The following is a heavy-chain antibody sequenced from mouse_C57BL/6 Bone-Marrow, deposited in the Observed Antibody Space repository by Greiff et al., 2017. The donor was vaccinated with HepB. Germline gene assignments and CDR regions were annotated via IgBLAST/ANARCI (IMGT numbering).Heavy chain of an antibody. CDR1: GYSFTDYN. CDR2: INPNYGTT. J-gene: IGHJ1*03. CDR3: SRYYFSSSYWGYFDV. D-gene: IGHD1-1*01. Sequence: EVQLQESGPELVKPGASVKISCKASGYSFTDYNMNWVKQSNGKSLEWIGVINPNYGTTSYNQKFKGKATLTVDNSSSTACMQLNSLTSEDSAVYFGSRYYFSSSYWGYFDVWGTGTTVTVSS. V-gene: IGHV1-39*01.